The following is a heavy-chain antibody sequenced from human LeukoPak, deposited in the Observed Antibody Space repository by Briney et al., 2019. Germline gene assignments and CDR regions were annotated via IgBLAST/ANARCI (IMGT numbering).Heavy chain of an antibody. J-gene: IGHJ5*02. V-gene: IGHV1-46*01. CDR3: ARSPGYSYGYVWFDP. Sequence: ASVKVSCKASGYTFTSYYMHWVRQAPGQGLEWMGIINPSGGSTSYAQKFQGRVTMTRDTSTSTVYMELSSLRSEDTAVSYCARSPGYSYGYVWFDPWGQGTLVTVSS. CDR2: INPSGGST. D-gene: IGHD5-18*01. CDR1: GYTFTSYY.